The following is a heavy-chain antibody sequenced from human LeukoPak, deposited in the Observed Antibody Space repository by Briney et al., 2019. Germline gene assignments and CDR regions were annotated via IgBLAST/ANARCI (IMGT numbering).Heavy chain of an antibody. CDR1: GGSISSYY. D-gene: IGHD3-10*01. V-gene: IGHV4-59*12. CDR2: IYYSGST. J-gene: IGHJ6*03. Sequence: SETLSLTCTVSGGSISSYYWSWIRQPPGKGLEWIGYIYYSGSTNYNPSLKSRVTISVDTSKNQFSLKLSSVTAADTAVYYCAREGPGHDYYYYMDVWGKGTTVTVSS. CDR3: AREGPGHDYYYYMDV.